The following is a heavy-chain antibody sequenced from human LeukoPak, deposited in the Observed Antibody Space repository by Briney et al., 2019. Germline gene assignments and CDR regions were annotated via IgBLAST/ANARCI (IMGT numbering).Heavy chain of an antibody. CDR1: GFTFSNYW. D-gene: IGHD3-16*01. J-gene: IGHJ4*02. CDR3: ARDGVSFDY. Sequence: GGSLRLSCVTSGFTFSNYWMTWVRQAPGRRLEWVANIKGDESDEFYVDSVKGRFTISRDNAKNSLYLQMNSLRAEDTVIYYCARDGVSFDYWGQGTLVTVSS. CDR2: IKGDESDE. V-gene: IGHV3-7*01.